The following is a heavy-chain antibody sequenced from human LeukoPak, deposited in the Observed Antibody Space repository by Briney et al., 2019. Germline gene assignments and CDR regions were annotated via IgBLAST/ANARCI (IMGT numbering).Heavy chain of an antibody. CDR3: ARDLIGAAAGPPNDAFDI. Sequence: GRSLRLSCAASGFTFSSYAMHWVRQAPGKGLEWVAVISYDGSNKYYADSVKGRFTISRDNSKNTLYLQMNSLRAEDTAVYYCARDLIGAAAGPPNDAFDIWGQGTMVTVSS. J-gene: IGHJ3*02. CDR1: GFTFSSYA. V-gene: IGHV3-30*01. CDR2: ISYDGSNK. D-gene: IGHD6-13*01.